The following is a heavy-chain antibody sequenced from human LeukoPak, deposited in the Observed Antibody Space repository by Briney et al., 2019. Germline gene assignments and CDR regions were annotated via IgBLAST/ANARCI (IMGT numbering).Heavy chain of an antibody. V-gene: IGHV3-49*03. CDR2: IRNKAYGGTT. Sequence: GGSLRLSCTSSGFTSGDYAMSWFRQAPGKGLEWVGFIRNKAYGGTTEYAASVKCRFTISSDDSKSIAYLQMNSLKTEDTAVYYCTRVARGGYFGSGSYPYYFDYWGQGTLVTVSS. J-gene: IGHJ4*02. CDR3: TRVARGGYFGSGSYPYYFDY. D-gene: IGHD3-10*01. CDR1: GFTSGDYA.